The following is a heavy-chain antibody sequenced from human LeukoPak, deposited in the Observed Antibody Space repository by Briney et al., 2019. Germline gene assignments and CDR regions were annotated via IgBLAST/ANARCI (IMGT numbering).Heavy chain of an antibody. V-gene: IGHV4-59*10. J-gene: IGHJ4*02. D-gene: IGHD3-16*01. CDR2: FYISENT. CDR1: GGSFSGYY. Sequence: SETLSLTCAVYGGSFSGYYWMWIRQPAGKGLEWIGRFYISENTKQYRPSLQTRVTVSPDTSKNQFSLKLNSLTAADTAVYYCARGSYGHIDHWGQGILVTVSS. CDR3: ARGSYGHIDH.